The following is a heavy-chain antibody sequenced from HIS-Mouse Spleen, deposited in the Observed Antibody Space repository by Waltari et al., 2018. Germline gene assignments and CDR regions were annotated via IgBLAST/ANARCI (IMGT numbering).Heavy chain of an antibody. J-gene: IGHJ4*02. CDR1: GGSFSGYY. D-gene: IGHD6-6*01. Sequence: QVQLQQWGAGLFPPSETLSLHCAVYGGSFSGYYWGWIRQPPGKGLEWIGEINHSGSTNYNPALKSRVTISVDTSKNQFSLKLSSVTAADTAVYYCARGLAARFDYWGQGTLVTVSS. V-gene: IGHV4-34*01. CDR2: INHSGST. CDR3: ARGLAARFDY.